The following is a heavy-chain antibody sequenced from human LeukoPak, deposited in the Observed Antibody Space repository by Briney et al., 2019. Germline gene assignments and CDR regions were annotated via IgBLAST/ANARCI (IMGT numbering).Heavy chain of an antibody. D-gene: IGHD6-13*01. CDR3: ARVSQQYRDI. V-gene: IGHV3-21*01. CDR2: ISGSGTYL. CDR1: GFTFSSYT. Sequence: PGGSLRLSCVASGFTFSSYTMNWVRQTPGKGLEWVSSISGSGTYLFYADSVKGRFTISRDNAKNSLYLQMDTLGAEDTALYYCARVSQQYRDIWGQGTMVTVSS. J-gene: IGHJ3*02.